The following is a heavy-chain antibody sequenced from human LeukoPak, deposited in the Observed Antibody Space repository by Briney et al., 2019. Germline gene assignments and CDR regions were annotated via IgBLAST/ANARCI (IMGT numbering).Heavy chain of an antibody. D-gene: IGHD5-24*01. CDR2: IYPGDSDT. J-gene: IGHJ4*02. V-gene: IGHV5-51*01. CDR1: GYSFNTYW. CDR3: ARHGRGRDGYNLDY. Sequence: GASLTLSCKGSGYSFNTYWIGWVRQMPGKGLEWMGIIYPGDSDTRYSPSFQGQVTISADKSISTAYLQWNSLKASDTAIYYCARHGRGRDGYNLDYWGQGTLVTVSS.